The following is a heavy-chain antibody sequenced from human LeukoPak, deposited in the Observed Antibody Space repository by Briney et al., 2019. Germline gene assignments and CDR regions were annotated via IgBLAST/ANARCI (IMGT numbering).Heavy chain of an antibody. J-gene: IGHJ4*02. CDR3: AAQRGYSYGYSFDY. D-gene: IGHD5-18*01. Sequence: ASVKVSCKASGYTFTSYAMHWVRQAPGQRLEWMGWINAGNGHTKYSQKFQGRVTITRDTSASTAYMELSSLRSDDTTVYYCAAQRGYSYGYSFDYWGQGTLVTVSS. CDR2: INAGNGHT. CDR1: GYTFTSYA. V-gene: IGHV1-3*01.